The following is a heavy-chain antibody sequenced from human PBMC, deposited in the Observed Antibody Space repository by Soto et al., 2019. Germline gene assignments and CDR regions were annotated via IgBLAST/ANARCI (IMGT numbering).Heavy chain of an antibody. CDR2: ISAHDEK. CDR3: ARVLYSGMEV. V-gene: IGHV2-26*01. Sequence: QVTLKESGPVLVKPTETLTLTCTVSGYSLSHPRMGVSWIRQPPGKALEWLAHISAHDEKSYSTSLMTRLTTSQDTSKSQVALTMTSMDTVDTATYYCARVLYSGMEVWGQGTTVTVSS. CDR1: GYSLSHPRMG. J-gene: IGHJ6*02.